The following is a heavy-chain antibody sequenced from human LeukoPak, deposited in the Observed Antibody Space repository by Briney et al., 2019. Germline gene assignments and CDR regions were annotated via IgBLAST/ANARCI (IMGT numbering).Heavy chain of an antibody. CDR1: GFTFSSYW. CDR3: ARDVDYYDSSGYSDY. CDR2: IKQDGSEK. D-gene: IGHD3-22*01. J-gene: IGHJ4*02. V-gene: IGHV3-7*01. Sequence: GGSLRLYCAASGFTFSSYWMSWVRQAPGKGLEWVANIKQDGSEKYYVDSVKGRFTISRDNAKNSLYLQMNSLRAEDTAVYYCARDVDYYDSSGYSDYWGQGTLVTVSS.